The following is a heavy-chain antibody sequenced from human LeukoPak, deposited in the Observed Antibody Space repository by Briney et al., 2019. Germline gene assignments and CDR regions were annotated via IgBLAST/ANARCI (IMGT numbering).Heavy chain of an antibody. Sequence: GGSLRLSCAASGFTFSSYSMNWVRQAPGKGLEWVSTISGSGGSTYYADSVKGRFTISRDSSKNTLYLQMNSLRAEDTAVYYCAKDKGHIVVANMPFDIWGQGTMVTVSS. D-gene: IGHD2-15*01. CDR1: GFTFSSYS. J-gene: IGHJ3*02. CDR2: ISGSGGST. CDR3: AKDKGHIVVANMPFDI. V-gene: IGHV3-23*01.